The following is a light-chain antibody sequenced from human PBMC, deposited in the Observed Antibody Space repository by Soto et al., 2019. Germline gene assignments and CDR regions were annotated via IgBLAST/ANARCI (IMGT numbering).Light chain of an antibody. CDR3: AAWDDVLTGVI. CDR2: SNN. V-gene: IGLV1-44*01. CDR1: TXXVGSNT. J-gene: IGLJ2*01. Sequence: QSVVTQTPSASGXXXXRLXXXXXGXTXXVGSNTVNWYQHVAGTAPKLLIYSNNKRPSGVPDRFSGSKSGTSASLAISGLQSDDEADYYCAAWDDVLTGVIFGGGTKLTVL.